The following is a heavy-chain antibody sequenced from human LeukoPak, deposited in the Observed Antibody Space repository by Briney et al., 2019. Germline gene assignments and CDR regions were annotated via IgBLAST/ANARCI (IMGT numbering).Heavy chain of an antibody. V-gene: IGHV4-34*01. D-gene: IGHD3-10*01. Sequence: SEPLSLPCAVYGGSFSGYYWSWIRQPRRKGVEWIGEINHSGSTNYYTFLKSRVNISVDTSKNQSSLKLNSVTAADTAVYYCARRRRYYYGSGSYFFYWWGQGNLVTVSS. CDR3: ARRRRYYYGSGSYFFYW. J-gene: IGHJ4*02. CDR1: GGSFSGYY. CDR2: INHSGST.